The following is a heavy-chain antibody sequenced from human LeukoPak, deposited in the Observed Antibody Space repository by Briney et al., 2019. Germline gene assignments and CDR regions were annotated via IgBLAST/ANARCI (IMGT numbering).Heavy chain of an antibody. CDR1: GYSFTSYW. CDR3: AILPGYSPANYYFDY. V-gene: IGHV5-51*01. CDR2: IYPGDSDT. J-gene: IGHJ4*02. Sequence: GESLKISFKGSGYSFTSYWIGWVRQMPGKGLEWMGIIYPGDSDTRYSPSFQGQVTISADKSISTAYLQWSSLKASDTAMYYCAILPGYSPANYYFDYWGQGTLVTVSS. D-gene: IGHD5-18*01.